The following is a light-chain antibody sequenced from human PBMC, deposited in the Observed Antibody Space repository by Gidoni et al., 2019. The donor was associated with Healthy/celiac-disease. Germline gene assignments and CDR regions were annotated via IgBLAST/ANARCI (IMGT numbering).Light chain of an antibody. CDR3: QQYYSYPWT. V-gene: IGKV1-8*01. CDR2: AAS. Sequence: AIQMTQSPSSFSASTGDRVTITCRASQGISSYLAWYQQKPGKAPKLLIYAASTLQSGVPSRFSGSGSGTDFTLTISCLKSEDFATYYCQQYYSYPWTFGQXTKVEIK. J-gene: IGKJ1*01. CDR1: QGISSY.